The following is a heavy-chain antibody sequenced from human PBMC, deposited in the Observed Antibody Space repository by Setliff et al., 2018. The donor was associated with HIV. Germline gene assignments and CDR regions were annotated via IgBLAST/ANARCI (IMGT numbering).Heavy chain of an antibody. CDR3: ARRAVQDGSITSSNWFDP. J-gene: IGHJ5*02. V-gene: IGHV4-4*09. D-gene: IGHD2-2*01. CDR2: IYTSGST. Sequence: SQTLSLPCTVSGDSISTSSWNWIRQPPGKGLEWIGYIYTSGSTNYNPSLKSRVTISADSSKHQFSLNLNSVTAADTAVYYCARRAVQDGSITSSNWFDPWGQGILVTVSS. CDR1: GDSISTSS.